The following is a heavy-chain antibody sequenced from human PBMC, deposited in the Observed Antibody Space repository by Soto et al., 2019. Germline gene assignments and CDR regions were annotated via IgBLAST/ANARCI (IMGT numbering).Heavy chain of an antibody. CDR2: INPSAGST. V-gene: IGHV1-46*01. J-gene: IGHJ4*02. Sequence: ASVKVSCKASGYTFTRYYMHWVRQAPGQGLEWMGIINPSAGSTSYAQKFQGRVTMTSGTSTSTVYMELTSLRSEDTAVYYCARDQSAVISDYWGQGALVTVSS. CDR3: ARDQSAVISDY. D-gene: IGHD3-22*01. CDR1: GYTFTRYY.